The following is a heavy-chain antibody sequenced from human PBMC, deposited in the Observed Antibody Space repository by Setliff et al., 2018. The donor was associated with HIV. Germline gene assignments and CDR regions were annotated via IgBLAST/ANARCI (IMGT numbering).Heavy chain of an antibody. Sequence: PSETLSLTCSVSGGSISSRSPYYWGWIRQPPGKGLEWIGSVSYSGSAFYNPSLKSRVKMSVDTSKNPLSLKLSSVTAADTAVYYCARSPVFRRYYDSSGYYFDYWGQGTLVTVSS. D-gene: IGHD3-22*01. J-gene: IGHJ4*02. V-gene: IGHV4-39*07. CDR1: GGSISSRSPYY. CDR3: ARSPVFRRYYDSSGYYFDY. CDR2: VSYSGSA.